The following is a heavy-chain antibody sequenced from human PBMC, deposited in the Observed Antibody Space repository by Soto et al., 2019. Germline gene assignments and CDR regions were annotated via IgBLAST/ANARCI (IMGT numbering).Heavy chain of an antibody. CDR3: AKDIREGSWYGGGAFDI. V-gene: IGHV3-9*01. CDR1: GFTFDDYA. J-gene: IGHJ3*02. CDR2: ISWNSGSI. Sequence: PGGSLRLSXAASGFTFDDYAMHWVRQAPGKGLEWVSGISWNSGSIGYADSVKGRFTISRDNAKNSLYLQMNSLRAEDTALYYCAKDIREGSWYGGGAFDIWGQGTMVTVSS. D-gene: IGHD6-13*01.